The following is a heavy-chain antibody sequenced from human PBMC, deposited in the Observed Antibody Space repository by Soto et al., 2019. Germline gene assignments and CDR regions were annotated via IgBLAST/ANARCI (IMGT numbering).Heavy chain of an antibody. J-gene: IGHJ4*02. V-gene: IGHV3-23*01. D-gene: IGHD1-26*01. CDR1: GFTFSNYA. Sequence: PGGSLRLSCATSGFTFSNYAMNWVRQAPGKGLEWVSAISSSGGSAYYTDSVKGRFTISRDNSKNTLYLQMNSLRADDTAVYYCAKDRWNSGRNEIDYWGQGTLVTVSS. CDR3: AKDRWNSGRNEIDY. CDR2: ISSSGGSA.